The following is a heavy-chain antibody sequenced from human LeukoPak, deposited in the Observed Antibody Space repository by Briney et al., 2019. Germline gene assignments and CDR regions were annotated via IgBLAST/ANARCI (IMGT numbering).Heavy chain of an antibody. CDR2: INHSGST. Sequence: SETLSLTCAVYGGSFSGYYWSWIRQPPGKGLEWIGEINHSGSTNYNPSLKSRVTISVDTSKNQFSLKLSSVTAADTAVYYCASRSGTGNWFDPWGQGTLVTVSS. CDR3: ASRSGTGNWFDP. V-gene: IGHV4-34*01. D-gene: IGHD1-1*01. J-gene: IGHJ5*02. CDR1: GGSFSGYY.